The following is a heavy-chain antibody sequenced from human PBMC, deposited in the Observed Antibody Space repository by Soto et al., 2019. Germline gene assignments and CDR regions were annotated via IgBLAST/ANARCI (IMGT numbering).Heavy chain of an antibody. Sequence: GGSLRLSCAASGFTFSSYAMSWVRQAPGKGLEWVSAISGSGGSTYYADSVKGRFNISRDNSKNTLYMQMNSLRAEDTAVYYCAKDIPSASVVTPRFDYWGQGTLVTVSS. CDR2: ISGSGGST. CDR1: GFTFSSYA. J-gene: IGHJ4*02. D-gene: IGHD2-21*02. CDR3: AKDIPSASVVTPRFDY. V-gene: IGHV3-23*01.